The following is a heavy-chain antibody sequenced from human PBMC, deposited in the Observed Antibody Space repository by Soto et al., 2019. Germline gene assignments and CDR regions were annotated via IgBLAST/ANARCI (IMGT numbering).Heavy chain of an antibody. J-gene: IGHJ5*02. CDR2: IYWDDDK. CDR3: AHRRGDDYTAHWFDP. V-gene: IGHV2-5*02. CDR1: GFSLSTSGVG. Sequence: QITLKESGPTLVKPTQTLTLTCTFSGFSLSTSGVGVGWIRQPPGKALEWLALIYWDDDKRYSPSLKSRLTNTNDPSKNQVVLTMTNMDPVDTATYYCAHRRGDDYTAHWFDPWGQGTLVTVSS. D-gene: IGHD4-4*01.